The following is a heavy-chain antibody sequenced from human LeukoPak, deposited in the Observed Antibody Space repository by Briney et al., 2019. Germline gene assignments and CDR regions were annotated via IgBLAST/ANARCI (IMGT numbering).Heavy chain of an antibody. CDR2: ISYDGSNK. D-gene: IGHD2-21*02. V-gene: IGHV3-30-3*01. CDR3: ARAPGDHDY. J-gene: IGHJ4*02. Sequence: PGRSLRLSCAASGFTFSSYAMHWVRHAPGKGREWVAVISYDGSNKYYADSVKGRFTISRDNSKNTLYLQMNSLRAEDTAVYYCARAPGDHDYWGQGTLVTVSS. CDR1: GFTFSSYA.